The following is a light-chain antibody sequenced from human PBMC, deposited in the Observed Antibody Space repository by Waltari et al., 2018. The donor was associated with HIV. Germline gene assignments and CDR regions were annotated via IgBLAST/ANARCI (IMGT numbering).Light chain of an antibody. Sequence: IQMTQSPSFPAASLGARVTITCRASQSIKLYLNWYQQKPGKAPRLLIFTASSLQSGVPSRFIGSASGTNFTLTISSLQPEDFATYYCQQAFSGPFVFGPGTKVEVK. V-gene: IGKV1-39*01. CDR3: QQAFSGPFV. CDR2: TAS. CDR1: QSIKLY. J-gene: IGKJ3*01.